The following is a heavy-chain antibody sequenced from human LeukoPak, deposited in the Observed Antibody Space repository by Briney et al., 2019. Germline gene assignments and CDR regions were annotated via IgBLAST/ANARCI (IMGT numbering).Heavy chain of an antibody. Sequence: SGTLSLTCTVSGGSISSSSYYWGWIRQPPGKGLEWIGSIYYSGSTYYNPSLKSRVTISVDTSKNQFSLKLSSVTAADTAVYYCARRDIVVVPAAPSDYWGQGTLVTVSS. J-gene: IGHJ4*02. V-gene: IGHV4-39*01. CDR2: IYYSGST. D-gene: IGHD2-2*01. CDR3: ARRDIVVVPAAPSDY. CDR1: GGSISSSSYY.